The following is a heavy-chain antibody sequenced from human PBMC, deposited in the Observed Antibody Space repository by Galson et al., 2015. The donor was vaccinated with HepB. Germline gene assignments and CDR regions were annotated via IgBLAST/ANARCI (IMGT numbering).Heavy chain of an antibody. CDR3: VRDRPTEYYYDSYGYAYYFDY. D-gene: IGHD3-22*01. V-gene: IGHV3-30*02. CDR2: IWYDGRNK. J-gene: IGHJ4*02. CDR1: GFTLNSYG. Sequence: SLRLSCAVSGFTLNSYGMHWVRQAPGKGLEWVAFIWYDGRNKYYADSVKGRFTISRDNSKNTLYLQTNSLRAEDTAVYYCVRDRPTEYYYDSYGYAYYFDYWGQGTLVTVSS.